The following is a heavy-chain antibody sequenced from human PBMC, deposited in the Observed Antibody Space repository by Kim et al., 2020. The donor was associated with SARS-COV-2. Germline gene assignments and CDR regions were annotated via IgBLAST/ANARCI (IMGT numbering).Heavy chain of an antibody. Sequence: GGSLRLSCATSGFTFSTYGMHWVRQAPGKGLEWVAVISYDGSNKYYADSVKGRFTISRDNSKNTLFLQMNSLRAEDTAVYYCAKDLDSTGSYYYGMDVWGQGTTVTVSS. V-gene: IGHV3-30*18. J-gene: IGHJ6*01. CDR2: ISYDGSNK. D-gene: IGHD3-10*01. CDR1: GFTFSTYG. CDR3: AKDLDSTGSYYYGMDV.